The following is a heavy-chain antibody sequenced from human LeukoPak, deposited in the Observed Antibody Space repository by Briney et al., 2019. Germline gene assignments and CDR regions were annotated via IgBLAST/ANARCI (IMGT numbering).Heavy chain of an antibody. D-gene: IGHD3-16*02. Sequence: PGGSLRLSCAASGFTFSSYEMNWVRQAPGKGLEWVSYISSSGSTIYYADSVKGRFTISRDNAKNSLYLQMNSLRAEDTAVYYCARSGYDYVWGSYRLRRLVDYWGQGTLVTVSS. CDR3: ARSGYDYVWGSYRLRRLVDY. J-gene: IGHJ4*01. V-gene: IGHV3-48*03. CDR1: GFTFSSYE. CDR2: ISSSGSTI.